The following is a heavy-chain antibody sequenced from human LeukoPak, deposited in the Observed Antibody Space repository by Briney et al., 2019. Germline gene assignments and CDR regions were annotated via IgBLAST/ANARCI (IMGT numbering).Heavy chain of an antibody. V-gene: IGHV3-23*01. J-gene: IGHJ4*02. CDR3: ARLDESEGDY. Sequence: GGSLRLSCAASGFTFSSYAMSWVRQAPGKGLEWVSAISGSGGSTYYADSVKGRFTISRDNAESSLYLQMSSLSAEDTAVYYCARLDESEGDYWGQGTLVTVSS. CDR2: ISGSGGST. CDR1: GFTFSSYA.